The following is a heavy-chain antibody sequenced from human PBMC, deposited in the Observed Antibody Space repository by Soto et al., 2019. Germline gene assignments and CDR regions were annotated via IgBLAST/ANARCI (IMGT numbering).Heavy chain of an antibody. CDR2: INHSGST. CDR1: GGSFRGCY. D-gene: IGHD3-10*01. V-gene: IGHV4-34*01. CDR3: ARGFSVEWFWENQAALYSYGMGG. Sequence: SEDLSLTWAVSGGSFRGCYWSWIRQPPGERLEWIGEINHSGSTNYTPSLKSRVTISVDTSKNQFSLKLSSVTAADTAVYYCARGFSVEWFWENQAALYSYGMGGWCEVTT. J-gene: IGHJ6*02.